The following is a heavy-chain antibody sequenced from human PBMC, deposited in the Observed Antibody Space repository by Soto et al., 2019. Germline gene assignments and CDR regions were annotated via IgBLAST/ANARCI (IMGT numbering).Heavy chain of an antibody. Sequence: GGSLRLSCAASGFTFSSYDMHWVRQATGKGLEWVSAIGTAGDTYYPGSVKGRFTISRENAKNSLYLQMNSLRAEDTAVYYCARRSRVLGSSYYYYYYGMDVWGQGTTVTVSS. CDR3: ARRSRVLGSSYYYYYYGMDV. V-gene: IGHV3-13*01. J-gene: IGHJ6*02. CDR2: IGTAGDT. D-gene: IGHD6-6*01. CDR1: GFTFSSYD.